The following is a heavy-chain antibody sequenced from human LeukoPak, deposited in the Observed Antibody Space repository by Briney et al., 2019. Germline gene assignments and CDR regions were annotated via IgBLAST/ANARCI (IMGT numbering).Heavy chain of an antibody. CDR3: AREGGYSGSYYVYY. CDR1: GGSISSYY. D-gene: IGHD1-26*01. V-gene: IGHV4-4*07. CDR2: IYTSGST. Sequence: PSETLSLTCTVSGGSISSYYWSWIRQPAGKGLEWIGRIYTSGSTNYNPSLKSRVTMSVDTSKNQFSLKLSSVTAADTAVYYCAREGGYSGSYYVYYWGQGTLVTVSS. J-gene: IGHJ4*02.